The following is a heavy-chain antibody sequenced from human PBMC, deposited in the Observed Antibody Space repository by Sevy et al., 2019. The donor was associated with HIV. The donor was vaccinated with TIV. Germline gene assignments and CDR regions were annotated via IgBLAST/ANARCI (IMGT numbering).Heavy chain of an antibody. V-gene: IGHV3-30*03. D-gene: IGHD6-19*01. CDR2: ISYDGSNK. Sequence: GGSLRLSCAASGFTFSSYGMHWVRQAPGKGLEWVAVISYDGSNKYYADSVKGRFTISRDNSKNTLYLQMNNLRAEDTAVYYCARDSSYNSGCLDYWGQGTLVTVSP. CDR1: GFTFSSYG. CDR3: ARDSSYNSGCLDY. J-gene: IGHJ4*02.